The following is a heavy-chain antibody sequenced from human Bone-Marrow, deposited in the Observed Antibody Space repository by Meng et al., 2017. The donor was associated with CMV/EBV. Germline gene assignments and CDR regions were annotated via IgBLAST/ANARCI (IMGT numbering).Heavy chain of an antibody. J-gene: IGHJ4*02. V-gene: IGHV4-39*01. CDR1: GGSISSSSYY. CDR2: IYYSGST. CDR3: ARQTSGYCSSTSCYFGGSGIDY. Sequence: SETLSLTCTVSGGSISSSSYYWGWIRQPPGKGLEWIGSIYYSGSTYYNPSLKSRVTISVDTSKNQFSLKLSSVTAADTAVYYCARQTSGYCSSTSCYFGGSGIDYCGQGTLVTVSS. D-gene: IGHD2-2*01.